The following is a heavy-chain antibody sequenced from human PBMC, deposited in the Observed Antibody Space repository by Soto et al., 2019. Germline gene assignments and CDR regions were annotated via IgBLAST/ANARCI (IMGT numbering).Heavy chain of an antibody. CDR1: GGSISSGDYY. CDR2: IYYSGST. V-gene: IGHV4-30-4*01. CDR3: ARGAYSSSWNDY. J-gene: IGHJ4*02. D-gene: IGHD6-13*01. Sequence: KPSETLSLTCTVSGGSISSGDYYWSWIRQPPGKGLEWIGYIYYSGSTYYNPSLKSRVTISVDTSKNQFSLKLSSVTAADTAVYYCARGAYSSSWNDYWGQGTLVTVSS.